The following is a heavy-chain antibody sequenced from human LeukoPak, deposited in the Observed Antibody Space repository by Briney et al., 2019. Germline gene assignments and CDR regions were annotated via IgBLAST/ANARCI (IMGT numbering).Heavy chain of an antibody. CDR3: ARRVSGSYLDY. Sequence: GGSLRLSCAASGFAFSTYGMNWVRRAPGKGLEWVSYITSRSTIYYADSVKGRFTISRDNVKNSLYLEMNSLRDDDTAVYYCARRVSGSYLDYWGQGILVTVSS. CDR1: GFAFSTYG. D-gene: IGHD3-10*01. CDR2: ITSRSTI. V-gene: IGHV3-48*02. J-gene: IGHJ4*02.